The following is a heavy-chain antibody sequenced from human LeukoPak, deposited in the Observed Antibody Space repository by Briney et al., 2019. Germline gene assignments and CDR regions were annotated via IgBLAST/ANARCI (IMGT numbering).Heavy chain of an antibody. CDR1: GDSISSSSYY. Sequence: PSETLSLTCSVSGDSISSSSYYWGWIRQPPGKGLEWIGSISYSGSTYYNPSLKSQVTISVDTSKNQFSLKLSSVTAADTAVYYCARHVGSGNEADYWGQGTLVTVSS. CDR3: ARHVGSGNEADY. J-gene: IGHJ4*02. CDR2: ISYSGST. V-gene: IGHV4-39*01. D-gene: IGHD1-1*01.